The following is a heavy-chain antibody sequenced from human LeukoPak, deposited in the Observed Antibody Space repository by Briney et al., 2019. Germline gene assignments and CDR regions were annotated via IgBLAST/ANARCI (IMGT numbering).Heavy chain of an antibody. J-gene: IGHJ5*02. V-gene: IGHV4-31*03. CDR2: IYYSGST. CDR1: GGSIRTRGYS. Sequence: PSETLSLTGTVSGGSIRTRGYSWSWIRQQSGKGLEWIGYIYYSGSTYYNPSLKSRASVSIDTSKNQFSLKLSSVTAADTAVYYCARFQNDGDPRGTFDPWGQGTLVTVSS. D-gene: IGHD4-17*01. CDR3: ARFQNDGDPRGTFDP.